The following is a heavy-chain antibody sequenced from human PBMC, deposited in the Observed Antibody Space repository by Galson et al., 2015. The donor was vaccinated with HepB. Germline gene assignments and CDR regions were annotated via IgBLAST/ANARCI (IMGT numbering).Heavy chain of an antibody. CDR2: INPNSGGT. D-gene: IGHD6-19*01. V-gene: IGHV1-2*02. CDR3: ARTRAGAYYFDY. CDR1: GYTFTGYY. J-gene: IGHJ4*02. Sequence: SVKVSCKASGYTFTGYYMHWVRQAPGQGLEWMGWINPNSGGTNYAQKFQGRVTMTRDTSISTAYMELSSLRSDDTAVYYCARTRAGAYYFDYWGQGTLVTVSS.